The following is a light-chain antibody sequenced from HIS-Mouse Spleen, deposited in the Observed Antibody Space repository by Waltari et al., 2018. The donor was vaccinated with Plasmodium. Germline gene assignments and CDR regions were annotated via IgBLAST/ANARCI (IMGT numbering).Light chain of an antibody. CDR2: EGS. J-gene: IGLJ1*01. Sequence: QSALTQPASVSGSPGQSITISCPGTSSAVGSYNLVPWYQQHPGKAPNLMIYEGSKRPSGVSNRFSGSKSGNTASLTISGLQAEDEADYYCCSYAGSSTYVFGTGTKVTVL. V-gene: IGLV2-23*01. CDR1: SSAVGSYNL. CDR3: CSYAGSSTYV.